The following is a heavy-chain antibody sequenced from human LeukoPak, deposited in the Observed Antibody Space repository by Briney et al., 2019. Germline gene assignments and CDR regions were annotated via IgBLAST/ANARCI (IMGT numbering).Heavy chain of an antibody. CDR1: GFTFSSNS. CDR2: ITSSSSYI. CDR3: AREGYNSFDY. Sequence: PGGSLRLSCAASGFTFSSNSMNWVRQAPGKGLEWVSSITSSSSYIYYADAVKGRFTISRDNANNLLYLQMNSLRAEDTAVYYCAREGYNSFDYWGQGTLVTVSS. V-gene: IGHV3-21*06. J-gene: IGHJ4*02. D-gene: IGHD5-24*01.